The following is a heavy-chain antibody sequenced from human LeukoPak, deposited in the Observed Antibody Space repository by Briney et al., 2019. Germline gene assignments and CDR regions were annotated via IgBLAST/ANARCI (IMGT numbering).Heavy chain of an antibody. CDR1: GGTFSSYA. J-gene: IGHJ6*03. CDR3: ARGSFYYYGSGSYYKDPDYYYYYYMDV. Sequence: ASVKVSCKASGGTFSSYAISWVRQAPGQGLEWMGGIIPIFGTANYAQKFQGRVTITADKSTSTAYMELSSLRSEDTAVYYCARGSFYYYGSGSYYKDPDYYYYYYMDVWGKGTTVTISS. CDR2: IIPIFGTA. D-gene: IGHD3-10*01. V-gene: IGHV1-69*06.